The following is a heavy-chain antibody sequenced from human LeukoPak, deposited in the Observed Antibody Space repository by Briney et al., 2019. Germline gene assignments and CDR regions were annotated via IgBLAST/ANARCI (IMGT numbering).Heavy chain of an antibody. CDR1: GFTFSSYG. CDR2: ISYDGSNK. D-gene: IGHD3-22*01. Sequence: PGRSLRLSCAASGFTFSSYGMHWVRQAPGKGLEWVAVISYDGSNKYYADSVKGRFTISRDNAKNSLYLQMNSLRAEDTAVYYCAREAYYYDSSGYYDGGFFDYWGQGTLVTVSS. J-gene: IGHJ4*02. CDR3: AREAYYYDSSGYYDGGFFDY. V-gene: IGHV3-30*03.